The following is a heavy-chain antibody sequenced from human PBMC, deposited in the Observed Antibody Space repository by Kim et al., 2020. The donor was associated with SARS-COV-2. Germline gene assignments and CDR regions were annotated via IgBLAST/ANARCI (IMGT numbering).Heavy chain of an antibody. CDR2: IIPIFGTA. V-gene: IGHV1-69*13. J-gene: IGHJ6*02. CDR1: GGTFSSYA. Sequence: SVKVSCKASGGTFSSYAISWVRQAPGQGLEWMGGIIPIFGTANYAQKFQGRVTITADESTSTAYMELSSLRSEDTAVYYCARPNDFWSGYYPGIYGMDVWGQGTTVTVSS. CDR3: ARPNDFWSGYYPGIYGMDV. D-gene: IGHD3-3*01.